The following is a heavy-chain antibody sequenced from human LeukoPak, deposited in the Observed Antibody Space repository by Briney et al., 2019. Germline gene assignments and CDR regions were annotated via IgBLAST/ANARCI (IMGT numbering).Heavy chain of an antibody. CDR3: ARTFPWSHYYYYMDV. J-gene: IGHJ6*03. CDR1: GGSFSGYY. Sequence: PSETLSLTCAVYGGSFSGYYWSGMRQPPGKGLEWIGEINHSGSTNYNPSLKSRVTISVDTSKNQFSLKLSSVTAADTAVYYCARTFPWSHYYYYMDVWGKGTTVTVSS. CDR2: INHSGST. D-gene: IGHD3-3*01. V-gene: IGHV4-34*01.